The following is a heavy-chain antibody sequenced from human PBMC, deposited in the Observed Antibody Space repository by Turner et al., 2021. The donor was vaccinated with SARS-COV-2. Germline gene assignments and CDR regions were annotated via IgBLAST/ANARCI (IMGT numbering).Heavy chain of an antibody. Sequence: EVQLVESGGGVIQPGASLRLSCAASGFTVSSNYMGWVRQAPGKGLECVSVIYSGGSTYDADSVKGRFTISRDNSKNTLYLQMNSLRAEDTAVYYCARDLMEVGGMDVWGQETTVTVSS. J-gene: IGHJ6*02. D-gene: IGHD3-3*01. CDR2: IYSGGST. CDR1: GFTVSSNY. CDR3: ARDLMEVGGMDV. V-gene: IGHV3-53*01.